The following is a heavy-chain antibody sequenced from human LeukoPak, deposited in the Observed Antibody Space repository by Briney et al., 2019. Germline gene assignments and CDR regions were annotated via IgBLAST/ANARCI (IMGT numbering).Heavy chain of an antibody. Sequence: SETLSLTCTVSGGSISSSSYYWGWIRQPPGKGLEWIGSIYYSGSTYYYPSLKSRVTISVDTSKNQFSLKLSSVTAADTAVYYCARSLDYYDSSGLMDYWGQGSLVTVSS. CDR1: GGSISSSSYY. J-gene: IGHJ4*02. CDR3: ARSLDYYDSSGLMDY. CDR2: IYYSGST. D-gene: IGHD3-22*01. V-gene: IGHV4-39*01.